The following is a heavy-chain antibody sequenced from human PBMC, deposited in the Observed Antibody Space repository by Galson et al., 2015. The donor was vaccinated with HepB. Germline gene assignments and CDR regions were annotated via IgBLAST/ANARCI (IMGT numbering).Heavy chain of an antibody. V-gene: IGHV1-2*04. Sequence: SVKVSCKASGSTFTGFHMHWVRQAPGQGLEWMGWINPNSGGTNYAQKFQGWVTMTRDTSISTAYMELSSLRSDDTAVYYCATQRDGNYYDTRWRGFDYWGQGTLVTVSS. J-gene: IGHJ4*02. CDR1: GSTFTGFH. CDR2: INPNSGGT. D-gene: IGHD3-22*01. CDR3: ATQRDGNYYDTRWRGFDY.